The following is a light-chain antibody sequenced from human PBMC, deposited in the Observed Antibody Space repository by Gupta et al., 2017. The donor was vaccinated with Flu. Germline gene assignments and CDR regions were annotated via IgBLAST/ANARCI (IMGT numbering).Light chain of an antibody. CDR1: QSVSSN. CDR3: QHDNNWPLT. V-gene: IGKV3D-15*01. Sequence: PATLSVSPGERATLSCRAGQSVSSNLAWYQQKPGQTPRLLIYGASTRATGIPARFSGSGSGTEFTLTISSLQSEDFAVYYCQHDNNWPLTFGGGTKVEIK. J-gene: IGKJ4*01. CDR2: GAS.